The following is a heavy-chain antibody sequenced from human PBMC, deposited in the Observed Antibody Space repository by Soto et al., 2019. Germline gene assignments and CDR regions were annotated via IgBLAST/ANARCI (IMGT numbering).Heavy chain of an antibody. CDR2: IYYSGST. V-gene: IGHV4-31*03. D-gene: IGHD5-18*01. CDR3: ARGSVDTAMVPFDY. Sequence: SETLSLTCTVSGGSISSGSNYWSWIRQHPGKGLEWIGYIYYSGSTYYNPSLKSRVTISVDTSKNQFSLKLSSVTAADTAVYYCARGSVDTAMVPFDYWGQGTLVTVSS. J-gene: IGHJ4*02. CDR1: GGSISSGSNY.